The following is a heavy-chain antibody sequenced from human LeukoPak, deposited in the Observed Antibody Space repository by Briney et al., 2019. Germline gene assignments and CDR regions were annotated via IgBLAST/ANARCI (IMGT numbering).Heavy chain of an antibody. J-gene: IGHJ4*02. V-gene: IGHV3-7*01. CDR1: GFTFSSYW. Sequence: GGSLRLSCAASGFTFSSYWMSWVRQAPGKGLEWVANIKQDGSEKYYVDSVKGRFTISRDNSKNTLYLQMNSLRAEDTAVYYCARDLDHPDIVVVVAATFSVGSGLDYWGQGTLVTVSS. D-gene: IGHD2-15*01. CDR3: ARDLDHPDIVVVVAATFSVGSGLDY. CDR2: IKQDGSEK.